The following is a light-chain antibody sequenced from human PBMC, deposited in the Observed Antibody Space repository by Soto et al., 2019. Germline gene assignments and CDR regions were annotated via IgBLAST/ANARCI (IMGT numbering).Light chain of an antibody. CDR1: SSDVGGYNY. Sequence: QSALTQPPSASGSPGQSVTISCTGTSSDVGGYNYVSWYQQHPGKAPKLMIYAVTKRPSGCPDRFSGSKSGNTASLTVSGLQAEDEADYYCSSYAGSNNYVFGTGTKLTVL. CDR2: AVT. CDR3: SSYAGSNNYV. J-gene: IGLJ1*01. V-gene: IGLV2-8*01.